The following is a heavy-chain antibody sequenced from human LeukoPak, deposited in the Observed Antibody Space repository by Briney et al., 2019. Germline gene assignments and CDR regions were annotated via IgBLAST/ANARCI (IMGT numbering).Heavy chain of an antibody. Sequence: SETLSLTCTVSGGSISSYYWNWIRQPPGKGLEWIAYIYYSGSTTYNPSLKSRVTISVDTSKNQFSLKLSSVTPADTAVYYCARHSARALTGGLDWFDPWGQGTLVTVSS. CDR1: GGSISSYY. CDR3: ARHSARALTGGLDWFDP. CDR2: IYYSGST. D-gene: IGHD7-27*01. J-gene: IGHJ5*02. V-gene: IGHV4-59*12.